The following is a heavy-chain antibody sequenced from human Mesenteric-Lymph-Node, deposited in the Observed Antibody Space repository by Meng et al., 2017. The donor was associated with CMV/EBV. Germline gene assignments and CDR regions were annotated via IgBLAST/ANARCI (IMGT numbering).Heavy chain of an antibody. CDR3: ARDPGQFTYYYDSSGPSLDMDV. D-gene: IGHD3-22*01. J-gene: IGHJ6*02. CDR1: GGSISSSSYY. Sequence: SETLSLTCTVSGGSISSSSYYWGWIRQPPGKGLEWIGSIYYSGSTYYNPSLKSRVTISVDTSKNQFSLKLSSVTAADTAVYYCARDPGQFTYYYDSSGPSLDMDVWGQGTTVTVSS. CDR2: IYYSGST. V-gene: IGHV4-39*07.